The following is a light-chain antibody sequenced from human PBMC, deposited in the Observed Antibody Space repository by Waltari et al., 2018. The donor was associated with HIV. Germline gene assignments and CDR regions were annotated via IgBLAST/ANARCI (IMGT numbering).Light chain of an antibody. CDR2: KAS. J-gene: IGKJ2*02. CDR3: QQYSNYPGT. CDR1: QSISSW. V-gene: IGKV1-5*03. Sequence: DIQMTQSPSTLSASVEDRVTITCRDSQSISSWLAWYQQKPGNAPKLLIYKASSLESGVPSRFSGSGSGPEFTLTISSLQPDDFATYYCQQYSNYPGTFGQGTKLEIK.